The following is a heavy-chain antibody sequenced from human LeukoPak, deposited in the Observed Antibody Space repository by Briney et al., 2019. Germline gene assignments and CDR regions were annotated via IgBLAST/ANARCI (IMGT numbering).Heavy chain of an antibody. CDR2: IIPIFGTA. V-gene: IGHV1-69*13. J-gene: IGHJ4*02. CDR1: GGTFSSYA. Sequence: SVKVSCKASGGTFSSYAISWVRQAPGQGLEWMGGIIPIFGTANYAQKFQGRVTITADGSTSTAYMELSSLRSEDTAVYYCARMWDYYDSSGLGGWGQGTLVTVSS. CDR3: ARMWDYYDSSGLGG. D-gene: IGHD3-22*01.